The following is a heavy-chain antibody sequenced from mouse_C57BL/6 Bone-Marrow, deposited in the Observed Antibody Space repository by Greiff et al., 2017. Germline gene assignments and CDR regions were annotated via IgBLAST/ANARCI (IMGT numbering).Heavy chain of an antibody. J-gene: IGHJ4*01. D-gene: IGHD1-1*01. V-gene: IGHV1-55*01. CDR3: AREGDYYGSTYYAMDY. CDR1: GFTFTSYW. Sequence: QVQLQQSGAELVKPGASVKMSCKASGFTFTSYWITWVKQRPGQGLEWIGDIYPGSGSTNYNEKFKSKATLTVDTSSNTAYMQLSSLTSEDSAVYYCAREGDYYGSTYYAMDYWGQGTSVTVSA. CDR2: IYPGSGST.